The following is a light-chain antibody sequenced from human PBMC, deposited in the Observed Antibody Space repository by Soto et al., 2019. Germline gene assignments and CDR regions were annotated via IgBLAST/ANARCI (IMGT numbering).Light chain of an antibody. CDR2: AAS. CDR1: QSISSY. J-gene: IGKJ1*01. CDR3: QQFKNYPRT. V-gene: IGKV1-39*01. Sequence: DIQMTQSPSSLSASVGDRVTITCRASQSISSYLNWYQQKPGKAPKLLIYAASSLQSGVPSRFSGSGSGTDFTLTISSLQPEDFATYYCQQFKNYPRTLGQGTKVDIK.